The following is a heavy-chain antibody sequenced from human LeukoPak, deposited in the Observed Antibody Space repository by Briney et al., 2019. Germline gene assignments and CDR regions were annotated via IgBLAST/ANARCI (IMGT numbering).Heavy chain of an antibody. J-gene: IGHJ4*02. Sequence: GGSLRLSCAASGFTFSNYAMHWVRQAPGKGLEWVAVISYDGSRKYHSDSVKGRLTISRDNSKNTVYVQMNSLRVEDTAVYYCAKALGYSYEGYWGQGTLVTVSS. D-gene: IGHD5-18*01. CDR2: ISYDGSRK. V-gene: IGHV3-30*04. CDR1: GFTFSNYA. CDR3: AKALGYSYEGY.